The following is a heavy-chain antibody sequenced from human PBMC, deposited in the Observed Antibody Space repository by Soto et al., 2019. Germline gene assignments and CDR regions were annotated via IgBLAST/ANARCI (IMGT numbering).Heavy chain of an antibody. CDR2: MNEDANTK. D-gene: IGHD1-20*01. CDR3: AAYNTSRHAAFDI. Sequence: PGGSLRLSCEVSGSSFKTYWMSWVRQAPGKGLEWLANMNEDANTKYYVDSVKGRFTILGDSAGNSLFLKMASLRAEDTAVYFCAAYNTSRHAAFDIWGRGTLVTVSS. V-gene: IGHV3-7*01. J-gene: IGHJ3*02. CDR1: GSSFKTYW.